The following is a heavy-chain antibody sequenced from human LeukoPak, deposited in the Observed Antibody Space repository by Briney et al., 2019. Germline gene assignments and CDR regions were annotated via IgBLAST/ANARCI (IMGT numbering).Heavy chain of an antibody. V-gene: IGHV4-30-2*01. CDR1: GGSISSGGYS. J-gene: IGHJ3*02. D-gene: IGHD2-15*01. Sequence: SETLSLTCAVSGGSISSGGYSWSWIRQPPGKGLEWIGYIYHSGSTYYNPSLKSRVTISVDRSKNQFSLKLSSVTAADTAVYYCARYCSGGSCYRDALDIWGQGTMVTVSS. CDR3: ARYCSGGSCYRDALDI. CDR2: IYHSGST.